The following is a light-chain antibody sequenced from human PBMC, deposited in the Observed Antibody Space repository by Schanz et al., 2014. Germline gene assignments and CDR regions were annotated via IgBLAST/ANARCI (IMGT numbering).Light chain of an antibody. J-gene: IGLJ3*02. V-gene: IGLV2-8*01. CDR2: EVT. CDR1: TSDVGGYNF. Sequence: QSALIQPPSASGSPGQSVAISCTGTTSDVGGYNFVSWYQQHPGKAPKLMIYEVTKRPSGVPDRFSGSKSGNTASLTISGLQAEDEADYYCCSYAGSYAGVFGGGTKLTVL. CDR3: CSYAGSYAGV.